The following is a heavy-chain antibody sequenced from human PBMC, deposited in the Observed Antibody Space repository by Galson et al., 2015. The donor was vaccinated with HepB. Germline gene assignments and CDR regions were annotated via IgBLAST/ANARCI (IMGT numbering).Heavy chain of an antibody. CDR2: IAWAGANK. CDR3: ARDRNLWGYWELVGY. D-gene: IGHD3-10*01. CDR1: GFNFHTFA. J-gene: IGHJ4*02. Sequence: SLRLSCAASGFNFHTFAMHWIRQAPGKGLEGVSVIAWAGANKNYAESVKGRFIFSRDNSHNVLYLDMDNLTLENTAFYYCARDRNLWGYWELVGYWWQGTLGTVSS. V-gene: IGHV3-30*04.